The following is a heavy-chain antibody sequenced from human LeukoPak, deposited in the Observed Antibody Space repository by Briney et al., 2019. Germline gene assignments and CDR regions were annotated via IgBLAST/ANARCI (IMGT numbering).Heavy chain of an antibody. J-gene: IGHJ6*03. D-gene: IGHD3-10*01. CDR1: GFTLSTYA. CDR3: AKKALWFGELLYYYYYMDV. V-gene: IGHV3-23*01. CDR2: TSSSDAGT. Sequence: PGGSLRLSCAASGFTLSTYAMSWVRQTPGKGLEWVAATSSSDAGTYHADSVKGRFTISRDNSKNTLYLQMNSLRAEDTAVYYCAKKALWFGELLYYYYYMDVWGKGTTVTISS.